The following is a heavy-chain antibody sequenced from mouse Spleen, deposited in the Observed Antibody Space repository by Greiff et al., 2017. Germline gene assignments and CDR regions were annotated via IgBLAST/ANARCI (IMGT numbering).Heavy chain of an antibody. D-gene: IGHD2-1*01. CDR2: INSNGGST. J-gene: IGHJ2*01. Sequence: DVMLVESGGGLVKPGGSLKLSCAASGFTFSSYAMSWVRQTPEKRLEWVAAINSNGGSTYYPDTVKDRFTISRDNAKNTLYLQMSSLRSEDTALYYCARAPHYGNYAFDYWGQGTTLTVSS. CDR1: GFTFSSYA. V-gene: IGHV5-6-2*01. CDR3: ARAPHYGNYAFDY.